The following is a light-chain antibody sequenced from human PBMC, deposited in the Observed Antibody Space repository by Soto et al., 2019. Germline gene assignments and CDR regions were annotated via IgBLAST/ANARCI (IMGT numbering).Light chain of an antibody. CDR3: QQRSNWPPT. Sequence: EIVLTQSPATLSLSPGERVTLSCRASLSVRSSLAWYQQKPGQAPRLLIYDASNRATGIPARFSGSGPGTDFTLTISSLEHEDFEIYYCQQRSNWPPTLGQGTKVDIK. CDR2: DAS. V-gene: IGKV3-11*01. J-gene: IGKJ1*01. CDR1: LSVRSS.